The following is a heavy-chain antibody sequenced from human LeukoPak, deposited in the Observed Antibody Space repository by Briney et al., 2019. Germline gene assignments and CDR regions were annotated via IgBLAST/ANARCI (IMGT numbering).Heavy chain of an antibody. CDR3: ARVGYDSSGYYLDY. J-gene: IGHJ4*02. D-gene: IGHD3-22*01. CDR2: IIPILGIA. V-gene: IGHV1-69*04. CDR1: GGTFSSYA. Sequence: EASVKVSCKASGGTFSSYAISWVRQAPGQGLEWMGRIIPILGIANYAQKFQGRVTITADKSTSTAYMELSSLRSEDTAVYYCARVGYDSSGYYLDYWGRGTLVTVSS.